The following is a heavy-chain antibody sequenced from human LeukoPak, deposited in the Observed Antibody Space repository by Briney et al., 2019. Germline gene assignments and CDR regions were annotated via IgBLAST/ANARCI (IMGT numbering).Heavy chain of an antibody. J-gene: IGHJ5*02. CDR2: INPNNGGT. Sequence: ASLTVSSTPSGYTVTPYYLHWVRQAPGQGLEWMGWINPNNGGTNYAQKFQGRHTMTSDTSINTAFLDLYSLRSDDTAVYYCARDMADTGSHNWFDPWGQGTLVTVSS. D-gene: IGHD3-10*01. CDR3: ARDMADTGSHNWFDP. CDR1: GYTVTPYY. V-gene: IGHV1-2*02.